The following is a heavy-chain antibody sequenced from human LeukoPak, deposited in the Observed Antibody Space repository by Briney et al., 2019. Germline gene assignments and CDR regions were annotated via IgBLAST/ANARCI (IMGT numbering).Heavy chain of an antibody. V-gene: IGHV3-74*01. CDR1: GFTFSSYW. J-gene: IGHJ4*02. CDR3: AKDLSYSSSSGPRFDY. CDR2: INSDGSST. D-gene: IGHD6-6*01. Sequence: GGPLRLSCAASGFTFSSYWMHWVRQAPGKGLVLVSRINSDGSSTSYADSVKGRFTISRDNAKNTLYLQMNSLRAEDTAVYYCAKDLSYSSSSGPRFDYWGQGTLVTVSS.